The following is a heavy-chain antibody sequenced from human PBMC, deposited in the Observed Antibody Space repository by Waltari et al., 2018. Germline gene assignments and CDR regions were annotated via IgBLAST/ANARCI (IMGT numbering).Heavy chain of an antibody. CDR3: ARVNDYDILTGYYSQ. CDR1: GYTFTGYY. Sequence: QVQLVQSGAEVKKPGASVKVSCKASGYTFTGYYMHWVRQAPGQGLEWMGWNNPNWGGTNYAQKFQGRVNMTRDTSISTAYMELSRLRSDDTAVYYCARVNDYDILTGYYSQWGQGTLVTVSS. CDR2: NNPNWGGT. D-gene: IGHD3-9*01. V-gene: IGHV1-2*02. J-gene: IGHJ4*02.